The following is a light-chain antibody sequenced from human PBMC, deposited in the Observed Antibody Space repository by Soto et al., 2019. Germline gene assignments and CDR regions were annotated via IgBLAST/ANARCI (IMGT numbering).Light chain of an antibody. J-gene: IGLJ2*01. Sequence: QSALTQPASASGSPGQSFTNSCTATTSDVGGHNDVSWYRQHPDKAPKLRSYEVSNRPSGVSNRFSGSKTGNTVYLTISGLQAEEEADYYCSSYTSSSTLVFGGGTKVTVL. CDR1: TSDVGGHND. CDR3: SSYTSSSTLV. CDR2: EVS. V-gene: IGLV2-14*01.